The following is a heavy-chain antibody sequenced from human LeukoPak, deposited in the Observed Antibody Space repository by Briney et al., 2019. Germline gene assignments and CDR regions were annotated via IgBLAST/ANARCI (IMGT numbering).Heavy chain of an antibody. CDR2: VNSAGYST. CDR3: AKDLSLRSSDWYPGFDY. CDR1: GFTFSSYA. Sequence: GGSLRLSCAASGFTFSSYAMSWVRQAPGKGLEWVSAVNSAGYSTYYADSVKGRFTISTDYSKNTLYLQMNSLRAEDTAVYYCAKDLSLRSSDWYPGFDYWGQGTLVTVSS. D-gene: IGHD6-19*01. J-gene: IGHJ4*02. V-gene: IGHV3-23*01.